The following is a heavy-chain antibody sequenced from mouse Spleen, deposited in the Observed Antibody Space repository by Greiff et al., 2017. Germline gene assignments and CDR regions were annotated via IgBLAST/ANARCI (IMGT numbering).Heavy chain of an antibody. J-gene: IGHJ2*01. CDR3: ATTTVVATSFDY. CDR1: GYTFTSYW. CDR2: IHPNSGST. Sequence: VQLQQPGAELVKPGASVKLSCKASGYTFTSYWMHWVKQRPGQGLEWIGMIHPNSGSTNYNEKFKSKATLTVDKSSSTAYMQLSSLTSEDSAVYYCATTTVVATSFDYWGQGTTLTVSS. D-gene: IGHD1-1*01. V-gene: IGHV1-64*01.